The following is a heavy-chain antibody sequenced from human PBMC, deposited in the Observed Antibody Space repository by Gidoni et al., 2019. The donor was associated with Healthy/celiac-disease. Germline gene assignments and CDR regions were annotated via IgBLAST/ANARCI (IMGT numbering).Heavy chain of an antibody. J-gene: IGHJ4*02. Sequence: EVQLVESGGGLVQPGGSLRLSCAASGFTFSSYWMSWVRQAPGKGLEGVANIKQDGSEKYYVDSVKGRFTISRDNAKNSLYLQMNSLRAEDTAVYYCAREIYSNYATLDYWGQGTLVTVSS. V-gene: IGHV3-7*03. CDR1: GFTFSSYW. CDR2: IKQDGSEK. D-gene: IGHD4-4*01. CDR3: AREIYSNYATLDY.